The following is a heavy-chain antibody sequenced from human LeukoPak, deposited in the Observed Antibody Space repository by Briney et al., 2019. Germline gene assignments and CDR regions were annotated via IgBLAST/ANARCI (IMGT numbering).Heavy chain of an antibody. D-gene: IGHD3-16*01. CDR3: VRGGSDYEYSGAS. CDR1: GFTFSSYW. J-gene: IGHJ5*02. Sequence: GGSLRLSCAAPGFTFSSYWMHWIRQAPGKGLVCVSRISNDGRSTIYADSVKGRFTISRDNGKNTVFLQMNSLRVEDTAVYYCVRGGSDYEYSGASWGQGTLVTVSS. V-gene: IGHV3-74*01. CDR2: ISNDGRST.